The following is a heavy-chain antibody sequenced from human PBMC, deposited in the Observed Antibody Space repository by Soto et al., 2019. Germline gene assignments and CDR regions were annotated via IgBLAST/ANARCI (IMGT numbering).Heavy chain of an antibody. CDR1: GYTFTSYY. CDR3: ARDTPSEVHWFDP. CDR2: INPSGGST. J-gene: IGHJ5*02. V-gene: IGHV1-46*01. Sequence: VKVSCKASGYTFTSYYMHWVRQAPGQGLEWMGIINPSGGSTSYAQKFQGRVAMTRDTSTSTVYMELSSLRSEDTAVYYCARDTPSEVHWFDPWGQGTQVTSPQ.